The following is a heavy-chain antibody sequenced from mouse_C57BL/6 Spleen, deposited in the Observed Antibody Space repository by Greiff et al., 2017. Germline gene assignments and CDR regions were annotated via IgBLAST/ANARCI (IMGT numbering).Heavy chain of an antibody. CDR3: ARRRAITTVVGDYFGG. D-gene: IGHD1-1*01. V-gene: IGHV5-6*02. J-gene: IGHJ2*01. CDR1: GFTFSSYG. CDR2: ISSGGSYT. Sequence: EVKLQESGGDFVKPGGSLKLSCAASGFTFSSYGMSWVRQTPDKRLEWVANISSGGSYTYYPDSVKGRFTISRDNAKNTLYLQMSSLKTEDTAMYYCARRRAITTVVGDYFGGWGQGTTLTVSS.